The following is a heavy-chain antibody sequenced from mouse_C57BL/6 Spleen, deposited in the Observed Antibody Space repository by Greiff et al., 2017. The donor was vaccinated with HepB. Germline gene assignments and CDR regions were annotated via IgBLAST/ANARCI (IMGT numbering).Heavy chain of an antibody. V-gene: IGHV2-2*01. CDR1: GFSLTSYG. D-gene: IGHD2-4*01. CDR3: ARNNDYDVGLAMDY. J-gene: IGHJ4*01. CDR2: IWSGGST. Sequence: QVQLKESGPGLVQPSQSLSITCTVSGFSLTSYGVHWVRQSPGKGLEWLGVIWSGGSTDYNAAFISRLSISKDNSKSQVFFKMNSLQADDTAIYYCARNNDYDVGLAMDYWGQGTSVTVSS.